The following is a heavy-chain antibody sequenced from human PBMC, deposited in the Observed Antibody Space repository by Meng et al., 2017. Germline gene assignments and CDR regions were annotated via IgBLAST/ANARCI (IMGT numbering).Heavy chain of an antibody. J-gene: IGHJ4*02. V-gene: IGHV3-74*01. CDR1: GFTISSFW. D-gene: IGHD4-23*01. CDR3: VRDFGGNSDY. Sequence: VQLGESGGGLVQPGGSLRLSCAASGFTISSFWMHWVRQAPGKGLVWVSRMNEDGTTISHAGSVKGRFTISRDSARNTLYLQMNSLRVEDTAVYYCVRDFGGNSDYWGQGTLVTVSS. CDR2: MNEDGTTI.